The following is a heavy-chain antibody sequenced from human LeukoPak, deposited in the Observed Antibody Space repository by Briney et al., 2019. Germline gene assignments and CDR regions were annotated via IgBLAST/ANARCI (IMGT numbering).Heavy chain of an antibody. CDR2: INPNSGGT. J-gene: IGHJ4*02. CDR1: GYTFTGYY. Sequence: ASVKVSCKASGYTFTGYYMHWVRQAPGQGLEWMGWINPNSGGTNYAQKFQGRVTMTRDTSISTAYMELSRLRSDDTAVYYCARDPVEMATTEFDYWGQGILVTVSS. CDR3: ARDPVEMATTEFDY. V-gene: IGHV1-2*02. D-gene: IGHD5-24*01.